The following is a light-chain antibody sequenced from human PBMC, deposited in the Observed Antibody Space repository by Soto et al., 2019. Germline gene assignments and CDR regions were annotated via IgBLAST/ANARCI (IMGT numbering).Light chain of an antibody. J-gene: IGKJ1*01. CDR3: QQYNSWPQT. CDR1: QTVSNN. CDR2: SAS. V-gene: IGKV3-15*01. Sequence: EMVMTQSPVTLSVSPGERATLSCWASQTVSNNLAWYQQKPGQAPRLLIYSASTRATGIPARFSGSGSGTEFTLTISSLQSEDFAVYYCQQYNSWPQTFGQGTKVDSK.